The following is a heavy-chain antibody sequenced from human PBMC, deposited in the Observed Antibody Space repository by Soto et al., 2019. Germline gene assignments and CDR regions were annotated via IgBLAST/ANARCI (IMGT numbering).Heavy chain of an antibody. CDR1: GDTFPNFA. J-gene: IGHJ5*02. V-gene: IGHV1-69*01. CDR2: VVPTFDTR. CDR3: ARMDASLLGGREWFDP. Sequence: QMQLVQSGAEKKKPGSSVKVSCQASGDTFPNFAVTWVRQAPEQGLEWIGGVVPTFDTRSYAQRFQGRVTITADELTGTSYLELSNLSSDDTAIYYCARMDASLLGGREWFDPWGQGTLVTVSS. D-gene: IGHD3-16*01.